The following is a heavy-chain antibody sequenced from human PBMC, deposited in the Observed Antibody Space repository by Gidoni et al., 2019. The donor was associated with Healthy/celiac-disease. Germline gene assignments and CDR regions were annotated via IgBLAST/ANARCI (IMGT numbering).Heavy chain of an antibody. CDR3: ATTSYYDFWSGNWFDP. J-gene: IGHJ5*02. Sequence: QVQLVQSGAEVKKPGASVKVSCQVSGYTLTDFSMHWVRQAPGKGLEWMGGFDPEDGETIYAQKFQGRVTMTEDTSTDTAYMELSSLRSEDTAVYYCATTSYYDFWSGNWFDPWGQGTLVTVSS. CDR1: GYTLTDFS. V-gene: IGHV1-24*01. CDR2: FDPEDGET. D-gene: IGHD3-3*01.